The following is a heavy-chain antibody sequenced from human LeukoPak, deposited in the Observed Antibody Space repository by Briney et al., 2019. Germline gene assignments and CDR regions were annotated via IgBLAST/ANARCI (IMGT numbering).Heavy chain of an antibody. V-gene: IGHV3-30*18. D-gene: IGHD1/OR15-1a*01. CDR2: ISPDGNNE. CDR3: AKVNNYDDY. J-gene: IGHJ4*02. Sequence: GRSLRLSCAASGFTFSTFGIHWVRQAPGKGLEWVAAISPDGNNEYYIDSVKGRFTVSRDNSKNMIYLQTNSLRGEDSAVYYCAKVNNYDDYWGQGTLVTVSS. CDR1: GFTFSTFG.